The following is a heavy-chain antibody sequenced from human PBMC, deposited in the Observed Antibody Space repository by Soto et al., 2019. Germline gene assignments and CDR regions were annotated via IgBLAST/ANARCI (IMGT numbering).Heavy chain of an antibody. J-gene: IGHJ6*01. V-gene: IGHV1-2*02. CDR1: GYTFTGYY. CDR3: AREGYPSSDYYGMEV. Sequence: ASVKVSCKASGYTFTGYYMHWVRQAAGQGLEWMGWINPNSGGTNYAQKFQGRVTMTRDTSISTAYMELSRLRSDDTAVYYCAREGYPSSDYYGMEVWGQGTTVSVS. D-gene: IGHD5-12*01. CDR2: INPNSGGT.